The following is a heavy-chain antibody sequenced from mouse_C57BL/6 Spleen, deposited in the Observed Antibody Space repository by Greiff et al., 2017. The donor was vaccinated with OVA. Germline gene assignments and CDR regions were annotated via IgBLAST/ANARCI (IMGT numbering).Heavy chain of an antibody. CDR1: GYTFTDYY. V-gene: IGHV1-26*01. CDR3: ARRYGNYPRDFDV. J-gene: IGHJ1*03. Sequence: VQLQQSGPELVKPGASVKISCKASGYTFTDYYMNWVKQSHGKSLEWIGDINPNNGGTSYNQKFKGKATLTVDKSSSTAYMELRSLTSEDSAVYYCARRYGNYPRDFDVWGTGTTVTVSS. D-gene: IGHD2-10*02. CDR2: INPNNGGT.